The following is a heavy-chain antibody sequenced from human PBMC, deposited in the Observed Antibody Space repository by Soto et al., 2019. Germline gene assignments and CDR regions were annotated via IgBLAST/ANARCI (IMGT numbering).Heavy chain of an antibody. CDR2: IHYSGTT. Sequence: SETLSLTCTVSGGSMRNYFWTWIRQPPGKGLEWIGYIHYSGTTSFFPSYNPSLRSRVTISEDTSKNRFSLKLLSVTTADTAVYFCAAGEASSRNLAPYYLDFWGQGTLVTVSS. V-gene: IGHV4-59*01. J-gene: IGHJ4*02. D-gene: IGHD6-13*01. CDR1: GGSMRNYF. CDR3: AAGEASSRNLAPYYLDF.